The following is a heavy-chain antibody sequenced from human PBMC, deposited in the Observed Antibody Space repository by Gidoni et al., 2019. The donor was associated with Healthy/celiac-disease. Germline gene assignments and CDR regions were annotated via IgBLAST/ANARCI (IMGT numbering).Heavy chain of an antibody. V-gene: IGHV3-11*06. CDR3: ARYLVVTPEFDY. CDR2: ISRSSSYT. CDR1: GFTFSDYY. Sequence: QVQLVESGGGLVKPGGSLRLSCAASGFTFSDYYMSWIRQAPGKGLEWVSYISRSSSYTNYADSVKGRFTISRDNAKNSLYLQMNSLRAEDTAVYYCARYLVVTPEFDYWGQGTLVTVSS. J-gene: IGHJ4*02. D-gene: IGHD2-21*02.